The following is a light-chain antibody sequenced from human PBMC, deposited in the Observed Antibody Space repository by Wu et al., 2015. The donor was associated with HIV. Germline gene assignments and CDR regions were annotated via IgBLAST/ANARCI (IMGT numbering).Light chain of an antibody. CDR3: QQFKNLPLT. CDR1: QDITNY. CDR2: DAS. J-gene: IGKJ3*01. V-gene: IGKV1-33*01. Sequence: DIQMTQSPSSLSASVGDRVTISCQASQDITNYLNWFQQKPGKAPKLLISDASTLETGVPSRFSGSGSGTHFTLTISGLQPEDVATYYCQQFKNLPLTSGPGTKVD.